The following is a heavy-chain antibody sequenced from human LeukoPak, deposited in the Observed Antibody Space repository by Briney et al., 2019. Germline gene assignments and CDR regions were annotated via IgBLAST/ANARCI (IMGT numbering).Heavy chain of an antibody. Sequence: SETLSLTCAVYGGSFSGYYWSWIRQPPGKGLEWIGEMNHSGSTNYNPSLKSRVTISVDTSKNQFSLKLSSVTAADTAVYYCARGWELLGFDYWGQGTLVTVSS. D-gene: IGHD1-26*01. CDR3: ARGWELLGFDY. CDR1: GGSFSGYY. J-gene: IGHJ4*02. CDR2: MNHSGST. V-gene: IGHV4-34*01.